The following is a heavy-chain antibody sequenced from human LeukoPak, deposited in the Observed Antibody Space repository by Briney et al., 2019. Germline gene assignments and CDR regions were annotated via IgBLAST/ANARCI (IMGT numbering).Heavy chain of an antibody. V-gene: IGHV4-4*07. Sequence: PSETLSLTCTVSGGSISSYYWSWIRQPAGKGLEWIGRIYTSGSTNYNPSLKSRVTMSVDTSKNQFSLKLSSVTAADTAVYYCARAPSNRQGRYYYYYMDVWGKGTTVTVSS. CDR1: GGSISSYY. D-gene: IGHD4-11*01. CDR3: ARAPSNRQGRYYYYYMDV. CDR2: IYTSGST. J-gene: IGHJ6*03.